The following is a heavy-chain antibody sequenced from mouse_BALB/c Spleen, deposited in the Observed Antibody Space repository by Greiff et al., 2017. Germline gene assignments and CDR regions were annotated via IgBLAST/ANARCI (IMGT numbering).Heavy chain of an antibody. V-gene: IGHV5-6-3*01. Sequence: EVQRVESGGGLVQPGGSLKLSCAASGFTFSSYGMSWVRQTPDKRLELVATINSNGGSTYYPDSVKGRFTISRDNAKNTLYLQMSSLKSEDTAMYYCARDETAWFAYWGQGTLVTVSA. CDR3: ARDETAWFAY. CDR2: INSNGGST. J-gene: IGHJ3*01. CDR1: GFTFSSYG. D-gene: IGHD4-1*01.